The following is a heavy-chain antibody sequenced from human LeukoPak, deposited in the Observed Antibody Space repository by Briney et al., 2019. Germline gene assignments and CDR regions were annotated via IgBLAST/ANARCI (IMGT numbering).Heavy chain of an antibody. CDR2: IYYSGST. Sequence: PSETLSLTCTVSGGSISSSSYYWGWIRQPPGKGLEWIGSIYYSGSTYYNPSLKSRVTISVDTSKNQFSLKLSSVTAADTAAYYCASHPRYYCSGGSCYGNFDYWGQGTLVTVSS. D-gene: IGHD2-15*01. V-gene: IGHV4-39*07. J-gene: IGHJ4*02. CDR1: GGSISSSSYY. CDR3: ASHPRYYCSGGSCYGNFDY.